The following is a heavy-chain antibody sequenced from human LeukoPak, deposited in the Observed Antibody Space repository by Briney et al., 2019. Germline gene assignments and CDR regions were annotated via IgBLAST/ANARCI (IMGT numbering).Heavy chain of an antibody. Sequence: SETLSLTCTVSGGSISSSSYYWGWIRQPPGKGLEWIGSIYYSGSAYYNPSLKSRVTISVDTSKNQFSLKLSSVTAADTAVYYCARLIALAPRRSVGNWFDPWGQGTLVAVSS. V-gene: IGHV4-39*01. J-gene: IGHJ5*02. CDR3: ARLIALAPRRSVGNWFDP. CDR1: GGSISSSSYY. D-gene: IGHD6-19*01. CDR2: IYYSGSA.